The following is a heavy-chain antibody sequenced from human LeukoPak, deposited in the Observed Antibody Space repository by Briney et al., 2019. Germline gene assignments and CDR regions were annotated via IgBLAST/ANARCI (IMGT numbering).Heavy chain of an antibody. Sequence: ASVKVSCKASGYTFTSYDINWVRQATGQGLEWMGWMNPNSGNTGYAQKFQGRVTMTRNTSISTAYMELSSLRSEDTAVYYCARLRCSAGTCYSGYYYYIDVWGKGTTVTISS. CDR3: ARLRCSAGTCYSGYYYYIDV. CDR2: MNPNSGNT. V-gene: IGHV1-8*01. J-gene: IGHJ6*03. CDR1: GYTFTSYD. D-gene: IGHD2-15*01.